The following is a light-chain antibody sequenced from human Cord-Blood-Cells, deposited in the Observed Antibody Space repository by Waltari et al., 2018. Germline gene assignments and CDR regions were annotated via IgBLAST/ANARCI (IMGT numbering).Light chain of an antibody. V-gene: IGLV4-69*01. CDR1: SGHSSYA. J-gene: IGLJ3*02. CDR2: LNSDGSH. CDR3: QTWGTGIRV. Sequence: QLVLTQSPSASASLGASVKLTCTLSSGHSSYAIAWHQQQPEKGPWYLMKLNSDGSHSKGDGIPDRFSGSSSGAERYLTISRLQSEDEADYYCQTWGTGIRVFGGGTKLTVL.